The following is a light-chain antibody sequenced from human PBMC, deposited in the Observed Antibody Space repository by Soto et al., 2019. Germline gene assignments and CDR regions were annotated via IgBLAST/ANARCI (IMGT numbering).Light chain of an antibody. J-gene: IGKJ1*01. CDR3: QQYNSYSWT. V-gene: IGKV1-5*01. CDR2: DAS. CDR1: QSISSW. Sequence: GERVTLTCRASQSISSWLAWYQQKPGKAPKLLIYDASSLESGVPSRFSGSGSGTEFTLTISSLQPDDFATYYCQQYNSYSWTFGQGTKVDIK.